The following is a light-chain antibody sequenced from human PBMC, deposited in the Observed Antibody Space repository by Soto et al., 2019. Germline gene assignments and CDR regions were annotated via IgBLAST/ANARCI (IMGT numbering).Light chain of an antibody. Sequence: EMVIPRSHVTRSLSPGASASLSCRALQTVSITYLTWYQQKPGQAPRLLIFGASKRATGIPDRFSGSGSGRDFTLTISGLEPEDFAVYYCQQYGSSPLIRVGQGRRLEIK. J-gene: IGKJ5*01. CDR1: QTVSITY. CDR2: GAS. V-gene: IGKV3-20*01. CDR3: QQYGSSPLIR.